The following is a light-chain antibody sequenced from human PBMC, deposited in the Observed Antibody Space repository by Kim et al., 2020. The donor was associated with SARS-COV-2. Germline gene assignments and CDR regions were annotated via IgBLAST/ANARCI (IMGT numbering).Light chain of an antibody. J-gene: IGLJ3*02. CDR1: SFRSYY. Sequence: ALGQKCRITCKGDSFRSYYESWYQQKPGQAPVLVIYEKNNRPSGIPDRFSGSSSGNTASLTSTGAQAEDEADYYCNSRESGVNHVVFGGGTQLTVL. CDR3: NSRESGVNHVV. V-gene: IGLV3-19*01. CDR2: EKN.